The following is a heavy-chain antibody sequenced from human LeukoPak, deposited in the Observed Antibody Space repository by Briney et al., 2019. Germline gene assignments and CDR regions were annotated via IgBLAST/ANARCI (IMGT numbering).Heavy chain of an antibody. Sequence: ASVKVSCKASGYTFTSYDINWVRQATGQGLEWMGWMNPNSGNTGYAQKFQGRVTMTRNTSISTAYMELSSLRSEDTAVYYCARDRYYCDSSGYYFQSNHYYYMDVWGKGTTVTVSS. CDR1: GYTFTSYD. J-gene: IGHJ6*03. D-gene: IGHD3-22*01. CDR2: MNPNSGNT. V-gene: IGHV1-8*02. CDR3: ARDRYYCDSSGYYFQSNHYYYMDV.